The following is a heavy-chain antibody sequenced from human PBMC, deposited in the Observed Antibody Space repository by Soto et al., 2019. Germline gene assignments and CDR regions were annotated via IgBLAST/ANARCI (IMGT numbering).Heavy chain of an antibody. CDR2: IYHSGST. CDR1: SGSISSSNW. V-gene: IGHV4-4*02. CDR3: ARIRRRYCSGGSCYRGWFDP. J-gene: IGHJ5*02. Sequence: QVQLQESGPGLVKPSGTLSLTCAVSSGSISSSNWWSWVRQPPGKGLEWMGEIYHSGSTNYNPSLKSRVTISVDKSKNQFSLKLSSVTAADTAVYYCARIRRRYCSGGSCYRGWFDPWGQGTLVTVSS. D-gene: IGHD2-15*01.